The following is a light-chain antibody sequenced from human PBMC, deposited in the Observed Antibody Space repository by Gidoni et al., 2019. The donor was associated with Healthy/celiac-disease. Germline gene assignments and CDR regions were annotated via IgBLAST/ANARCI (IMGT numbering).Light chain of an antibody. CDR2: GAS. V-gene: IGKV3-20*01. CDR1: HSVSSSY. J-gene: IGKJ2*01. CDR3: QQYGSSRYT. Sequence: EKGVTLSPGTLYWSPGERATLSCRASHSVSSSYLACYQQKPGQAPRLLIYGASSRATGIPDRFSGSGSGTDFTLTISRLEPEDFAVYYCQQYGSSRYTFGQGTKLEIK.